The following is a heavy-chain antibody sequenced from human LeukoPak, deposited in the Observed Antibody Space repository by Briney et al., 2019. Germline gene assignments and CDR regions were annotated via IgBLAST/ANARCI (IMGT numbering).Heavy chain of an antibody. J-gene: IGHJ4*02. Sequence: PGGSLRLSCAASGFTFSIYAMSWVRQAPGKGLEWVSTISGSGGSTYYADSVKGRFTISRDNSKNTLYLQMNSLRAEDTAVYYCATLGLVGADSDYWGQGTLVTVSS. CDR1: GFTFSIYA. D-gene: IGHD1-26*01. CDR3: ATLGLVGADSDY. V-gene: IGHV3-23*01. CDR2: ISGSGGST.